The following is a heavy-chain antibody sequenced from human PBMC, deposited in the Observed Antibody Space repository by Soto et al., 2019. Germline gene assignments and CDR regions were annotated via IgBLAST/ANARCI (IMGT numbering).Heavy chain of an antibody. Sequence: QVQLQQWGAGLLKPSETLSLTCAVYGGSFSGYYWSWIRQPPGKGLGWIGEINHSGSTNYNPSLKSRVTISVDTSKNQFSLKLSSVTAADTAVYYCARVTPYDFWSGYSRKYFDYWGQGTLVTVSS. J-gene: IGHJ4*02. CDR2: INHSGST. CDR1: GGSFSGYY. V-gene: IGHV4-34*01. CDR3: ARVTPYDFWSGYSRKYFDY. D-gene: IGHD3-3*01.